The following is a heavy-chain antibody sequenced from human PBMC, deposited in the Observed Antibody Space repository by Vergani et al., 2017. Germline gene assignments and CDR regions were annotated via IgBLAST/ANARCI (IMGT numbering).Heavy chain of an antibody. D-gene: IGHD3-10*01. CDR1: GYTFTSYG. J-gene: IGHJ6*02. Sequence: QVQLVQSGAEVKKPGASVKVSCKASGYTFTSYGISWVRQAPGQGLEWMGWISAYNGNTNYAQKLQGRFTMTTDTSTSTAYIELMSLRSDDTAVYYCASPLTDGSGTYGMDVWGQGTTVTVSS. V-gene: IGHV1-18*01. CDR2: ISAYNGNT. CDR3: ASPLTDGSGTYGMDV.